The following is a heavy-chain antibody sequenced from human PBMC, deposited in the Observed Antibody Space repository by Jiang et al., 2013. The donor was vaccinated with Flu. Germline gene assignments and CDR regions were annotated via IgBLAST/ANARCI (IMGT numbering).Heavy chain of an antibody. CDR1: GYSFANYW. CDR3: ARQYEYSSSSDAFDI. Sequence: GAEVKKPGESLKISCKGSGYSFANYWIGWVRQMPGKGLEWMGIIYPGDSDTRYSPSFQGQVTISADKSINIAYLQWSSLKASDTAMYYCARQYEYSSSSDAFDIWGQGT. D-gene: IGHD6-6*01. CDR2: IYPGDSDT. J-gene: IGHJ3*02. V-gene: IGHV5-51*01.